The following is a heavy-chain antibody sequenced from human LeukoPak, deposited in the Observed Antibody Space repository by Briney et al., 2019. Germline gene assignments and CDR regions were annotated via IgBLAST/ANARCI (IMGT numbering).Heavy chain of an antibody. J-gene: IGHJ6*03. CDR3: ARAEVLGGGSYAIHSYYYYMDV. CDR1: GYTFTGYY. Sequence: SVKVSCKASGYTFTGYYMHWVRQAPGQGLEWMGGIIPIFGTANYAQKFQGRVTITTDESTSTAYMELSSLRSEDTAVYYCARAEVLGGGSYAIHSYYYYMDVWGKGTTVTVSS. V-gene: IGHV1-69*05. CDR2: IIPIFGTA. D-gene: IGHD1-26*01.